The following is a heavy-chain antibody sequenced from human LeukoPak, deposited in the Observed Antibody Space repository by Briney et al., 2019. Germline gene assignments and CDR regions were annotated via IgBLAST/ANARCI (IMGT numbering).Heavy chain of an antibody. J-gene: IGHJ4*02. CDR2: IHYSGST. Sequence: PSETLSLTCTVPGGSISNYFWNWIRQPPGKGLEWIGFIHYSGSTNYNPSLKSRVAISVGTSNNQFSLKLSSVTAADAAVYFCARGQADIVATMKYWGQGTLVTVSS. V-gene: IGHV4-59*01. D-gene: IGHD5-12*01. CDR3: ARGQADIVATMKY. CDR1: GGSISNYF.